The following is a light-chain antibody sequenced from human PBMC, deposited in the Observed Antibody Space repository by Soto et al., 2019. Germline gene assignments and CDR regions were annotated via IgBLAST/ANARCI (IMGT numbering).Light chain of an antibody. V-gene: IGKV1-39*01. CDR2: AAS. J-gene: IGKJ4*01. CDR3: QQSYSSPLT. CDR1: HSIDRS. Sequence: DIQMTQSPSSLSASVGDRVTITCRASHSIDRSLNWYQQKPGKAPNLLIYAASNLQSGVPSRFRSSGSGTDFTFTIRSLQPEDFATYYCQQSYSSPLTFGGGTKVEIK.